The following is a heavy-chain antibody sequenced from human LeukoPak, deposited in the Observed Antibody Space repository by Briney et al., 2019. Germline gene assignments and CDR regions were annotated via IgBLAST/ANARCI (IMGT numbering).Heavy chain of an antibody. CDR1: GFTFGDYG. CDR3: AKQLGYCSDGSCYFPY. V-gene: IGHV3-23*01. D-gene: IGHD2-15*01. J-gene: IGHJ4*02. CDR2: ISNNGGYT. Sequence: GGSLRLSCTTSGFTFGDYGLNWFRQAPGKGLEWVSAISNNGGYTYYADSVQGRFTISRDNSKSTLCLQVNSLRAEDTAVYYCAKQLGYCSDGSCYFPYWGQGTLVAVSS.